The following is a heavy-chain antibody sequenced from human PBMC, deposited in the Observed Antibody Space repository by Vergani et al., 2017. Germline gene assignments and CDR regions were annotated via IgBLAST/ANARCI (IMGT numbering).Heavy chain of an antibody. CDR3: AKSPLWCGELS. V-gene: IGHV3-33*06. CDR2: TWYDGNNK. D-gene: IGHD3-10*01. CDR1: GFTFNQYG. J-gene: IGHJ5*02. Sequence: QAQLVESGGGVVQPGRSLRLSCAASGFTFNQYGMHWVRQAPGKGLEWVAVTWYDGNNKQYADSVKGRFTISRDNSKSTLYLQINSLSAEDTAVYYCAKSPLWCGELSWGQGTLVTVSS.